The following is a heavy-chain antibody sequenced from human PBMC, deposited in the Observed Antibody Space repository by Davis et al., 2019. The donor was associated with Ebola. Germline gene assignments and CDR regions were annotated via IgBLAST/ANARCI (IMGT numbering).Heavy chain of an antibody. V-gene: IGHV3-30-3*01. CDR3: ARVMISDGPARYFDL. D-gene: IGHD2-21*02. J-gene: IGHJ2*01. CDR1: GFTFSSYA. CDR2: ISYDGSNK. Sequence: PGGSLRLSCAASGFTFSSYAMHWVRQAPGKGLEWVAVISYDGSNKYYADSVKGRFTISRDNSKNTLYLQMNSLRAEDTAVYYCARVMISDGPARYFDLWGRGTLVTVSS.